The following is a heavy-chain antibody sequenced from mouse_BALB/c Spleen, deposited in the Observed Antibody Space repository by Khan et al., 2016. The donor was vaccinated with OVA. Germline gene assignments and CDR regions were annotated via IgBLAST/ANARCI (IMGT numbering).Heavy chain of an antibody. J-gene: IGHJ3*01. CDR3: ARGSGNSRCAY. V-gene: IGHV1S137*01. CDR1: GYTFTDFA. Sequence: QVQLKESGAELVRPGVSVKISCKGSGYTFTDFAMHWVKQSHAKSLEWIGVISTYYGDASYNQKFKGKATVTVDKASSTGYMELAILTSEDSAIYYCARGSGNSRCAYWGQGTLVTVSA. CDR2: ISTYYGDA. D-gene: IGHD1-3*01.